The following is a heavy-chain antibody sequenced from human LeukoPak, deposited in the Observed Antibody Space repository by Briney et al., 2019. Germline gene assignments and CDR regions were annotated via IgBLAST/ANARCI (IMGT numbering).Heavy chain of an antibody. CDR3: ANSYSYYFDY. D-gene: IGHD2-15*01. J-gene: IGHJ4*02. CDR2: LSSSGGAT. V-gene: IGHV3-23*01. CDR1: GFTFSNYA. Sequence: PGGSLRLSCVASGFTFSNYAMSWVRQAPGKGLEWVSILSSSGGATYYADSVKGRFTISRDNSKNTLYLQMNSLRAEDTAVYYCANSYSYYFDYWGQGTLVTVSS.